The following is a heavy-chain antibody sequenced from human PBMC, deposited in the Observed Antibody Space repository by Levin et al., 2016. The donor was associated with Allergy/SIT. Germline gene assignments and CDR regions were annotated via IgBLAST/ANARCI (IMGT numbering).Heavy chain of an antibody. CDR2: INPSGGST. J-gene: IGHJ6*02. CDR3: ARELLAGGYYYGMDV. Sequence: WVRQAPGQGLEWMGIINPSGGSTSYAQKFQGRVTMTRDTSTSTVYMELSSLRSEDTAVYYCARELLAGGYYYGMDVWGQGTTVTVSS. D-gene: IGHD3-10*01. V-gene: IGHV1-46*01.